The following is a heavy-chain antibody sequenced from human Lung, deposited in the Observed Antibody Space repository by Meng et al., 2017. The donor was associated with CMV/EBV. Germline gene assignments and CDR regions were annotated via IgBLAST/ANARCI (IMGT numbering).Heavy chain of an antibody. CDR2: IYYSGST. Sequence: QLQWQEPGTGLVQPSQTLSLPCTVSGGSISSGDYYWSWIRQPPGKGLEWIGYIYYSGSTYYNPSLKSRVTISVDTSKNQFSLKLSSVTAADTAVYYCARDRTTGRYFDYWGQGTLVTVSS. V-gene: IGHV4-30-4*01. D-gene: IGHD4-11*01. CDR1: GGSISSGDYY. J-gene: IGHJ4*02. CDR3: ARDRTTGRYFDY.